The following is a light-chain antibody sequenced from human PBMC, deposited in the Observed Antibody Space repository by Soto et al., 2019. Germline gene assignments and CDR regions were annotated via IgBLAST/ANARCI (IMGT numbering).Light chain of an antibody. J-gene: IGKJ1*01. CDR1: QTISIY. Sequence: DIHMTQSPSSLSASLGDRVTITFRASQTISIYLNWYQQKPGKAPKLLIYAASSLQSGVPSRFSGSGSGADFTLTIGSLQPEDIATYFCHQTYTSLWTFGQGTKVDI. V-gene: IGKV1-39*01. CDR2: AAS. CDR3: HQTYTSLWT.